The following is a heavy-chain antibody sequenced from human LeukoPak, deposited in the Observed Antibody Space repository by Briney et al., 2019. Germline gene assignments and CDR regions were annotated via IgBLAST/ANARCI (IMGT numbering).Heavy chain of an antibody. CDR1: WDSVSGNSTA. Sequence: SQTLSLTCAISWDSVSGNSTAYNWIRQSPSRGLEWLGRTYYRSKWYNDYAVSVKSRIIINPDTSKDQLSLQLKSVTPEDTAVYYCARGGQGDGYSADEAFDFWGQGTMVTVSS. CDR2: TYYRSKWYN. CDR3: ARGGQGDGYSADEAFDF. V-gene: IGHV6-1*01. D-gene: IGHD5-24*01. J-gene: IGHJ3*01.